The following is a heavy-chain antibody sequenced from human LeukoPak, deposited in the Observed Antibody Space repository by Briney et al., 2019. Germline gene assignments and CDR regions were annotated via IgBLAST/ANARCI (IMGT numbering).Heavy chain of an antibody. CDR2: INPSGGST. CDR3: ARTSGFRIVVVPAAMGHYMDV. CDR1: GYTFTSYY. Sequence: ASVKVSCKASGYTFTSYYMHWVRQAPGQGLEWMGIINPSGGSTSYAQKFQGRVTMTRDTSTSTVYMELSSLRSEDTAVYYCARTSGFRIVVVPAAMGHYMDVWGKGTTVTISS. V-gene: IGHV1-46*01. D-gene: IGHD2-2*01. J-gene: IGHJ6*03.